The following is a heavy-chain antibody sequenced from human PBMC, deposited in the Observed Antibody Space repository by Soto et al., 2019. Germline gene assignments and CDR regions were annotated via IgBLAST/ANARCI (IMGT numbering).Heavy chain of an antibody. Sequence: SVKVSYKASGGTFSNLAINWVRQAPGQGLEWMGGIIPIFGTPNYAQKFQGRVIITADESTSTAYMELSSLRFEDTAVYYCASKPGTLHWTKGDYYYYGLDVWGRGTTVTVSS. CDR2: IIPIFGTP. J-gene: IGHJ6*02. CDR1: GGTFSNLA. D-gene: IGHD3-10*01. CDR3: ASKPGTLHWTKGDYYYYGLDV. V-gene: IGHV1-69*13.